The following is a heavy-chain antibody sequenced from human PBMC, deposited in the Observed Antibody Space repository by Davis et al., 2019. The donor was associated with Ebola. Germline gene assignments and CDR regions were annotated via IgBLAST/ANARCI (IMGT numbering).Heavy chain of an antibody. CDR3: AREMSVIAIASALSEDNWFDP. J-gene: IGHJ5*02. CDR2: ISSTGNT. CDR1: GASIPSHY. V-gene: IGHV4-59*11. D-gene: IGHD2-21*01. Sequence: PSETLSLTCTVSGASIPSHYWSWIRQPPGQGLEWIGYISSTGNTNYNPSLKSRVSISTDTSKNRLSPNLRSVTAADAGIYYCAREMSVIAIASALSEDNWFDPWGQGTLVTVSS.